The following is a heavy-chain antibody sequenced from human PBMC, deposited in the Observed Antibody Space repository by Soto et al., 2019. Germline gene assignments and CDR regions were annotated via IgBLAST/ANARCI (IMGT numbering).Heavy chain of an antibody. V-gene: IGHV1-69*06. CDR1: GGTFSSYA. J-gene: IGHJ6*02. CDR3: ARVHGDRGNYYYGRDV. CDR2: IIPIFDTA. Sequence: QVQLVQSGAEVKKPGSSVTVSCKASGGTFSSYAISWVRQAPGQGLEWMGGIIPIFDTANYAQKFQGRVTITADKSTSTAYMELSGLRSEDMAVDDWARVHGDRGNYYYGRDVWGQGTTVTVSS. D-gene: IGHD4-17*01.